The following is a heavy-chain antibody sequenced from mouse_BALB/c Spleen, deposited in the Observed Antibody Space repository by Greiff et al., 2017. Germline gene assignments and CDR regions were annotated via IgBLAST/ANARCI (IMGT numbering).Heavy chain of an antibody. CDR3: VRWDGDY. J-gene: IGHJ2*01. D-gene: IGHD4-1*01. Sequence: EVKVVESGGGLVQPKGSLKLSCAASGFTFNTYAMNWVRQAPGKGLEWVARIRSKSNNYATYYADSVKDRFTISRDDSQSMLYLQMNNLKTEDTAMYYCVRWDGDYWGQGTTLTVSS. CDR2: IRSKSNNYAT. V-gene: IGHV10-1*02. CDR1: GFTFNTYA.